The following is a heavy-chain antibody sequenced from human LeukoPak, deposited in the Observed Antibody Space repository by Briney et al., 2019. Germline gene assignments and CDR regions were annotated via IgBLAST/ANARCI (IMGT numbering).Heavy chain of an antibody. Sequence: SETLSLTCTVSGHSIINSYYWGWIRQPPGKGLEWIGSIYHSGATYYNPSLKSRVTISVDTSKNQFSLKLNSVTAADTAVYYCARGPWEYSSGDSWGQGTLVTVSS. CDR2: IYHSGAT. CDR3: ARGPWEYSSGDS. D-gene: IGHD6-19*01. CDR1: GHSIINSYY. J-gene: IGHJ4*02. V-gene: IGHV4-38-2*02.